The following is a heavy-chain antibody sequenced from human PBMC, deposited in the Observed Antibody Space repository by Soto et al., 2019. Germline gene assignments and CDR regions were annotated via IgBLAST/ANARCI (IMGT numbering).Heavy chain of an antibody. CDR3: AHRPRGYAYYFHC. D-gene: IGHD3-22*01. CDR2: IYWEEDK. CDR1: GFSLSTRGVA. J-gene: IGHJ4*02. V-gene: IGHV2-5*02. Sequence: QITLKESGPTLVKPTQTLTLTCTVSGFSLSTRGVAVGWFRQPPGKALEGLALIYWEEDKWYSPSLKSRLTITDDTSKNQVVLTMTNMDPVDPATYYYAHRPRGYAYYFHCGGQGTRVTVSS.